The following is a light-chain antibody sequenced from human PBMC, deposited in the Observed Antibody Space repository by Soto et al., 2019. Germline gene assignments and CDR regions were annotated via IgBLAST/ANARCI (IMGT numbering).Light chain of an antibody. Sequence: EVVLTQSPATLSLSPGERATLSCRASQSVSSYLAWYQQKPGQAPRLLIYDASNRATGIPARFSGSGSGTDFTLTNNSLEPEDFAVYYCQQRSNWPSFGGGTKVEIK. CDR2: DAS. CDR1: QSVSSY. CDR3: QQRSNWPS. J-gene: IGKJ4*01. V-gene: IGKV3-11*01.